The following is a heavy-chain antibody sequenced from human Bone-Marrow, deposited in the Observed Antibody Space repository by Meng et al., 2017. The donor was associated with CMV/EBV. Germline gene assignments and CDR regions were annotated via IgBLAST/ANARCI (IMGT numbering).Heavy chain of an antibody. CDR3: AREGLAAAVDY. Sequence: GESLKISCAASGFTFSSYAMHWVRQAPGKGLEWVAVISYDGSNKYYADSVKGRFTISRDNSKNTLYLQMNSLRAEDTAVYYCAREGLAAAVDYWGQGTLVTVSS. J-gene: IGHJ4*02. CDR2: ISYDGSNK. D-gene: IGHD6-13*01. CDR1: GFTFSSYA. V-gene: IGHV3-30*04.